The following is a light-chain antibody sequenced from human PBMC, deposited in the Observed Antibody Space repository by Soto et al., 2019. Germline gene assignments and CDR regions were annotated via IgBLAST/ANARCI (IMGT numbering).Light chain of an antibody. CDR3: ASWDVSLVV. CDR1: SSNIGTNT. Sequence: QSVLTQPPSAAGTPGQRVTISCSGSSSNIGTNTVIWYQQLPGTAPKLLLYSDNQRPSGVPARFSGSKSGTSASLAISGLQSEDEADYYCASWDVSLVVFGGGTKLTVL. V-gene: IGLV1-44*01. J-gene: IGLJ2*01. CDR2: SDN.